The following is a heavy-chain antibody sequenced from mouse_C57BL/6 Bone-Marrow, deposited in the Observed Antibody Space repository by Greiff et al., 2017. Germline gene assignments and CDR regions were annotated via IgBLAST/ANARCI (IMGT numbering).Heavy chain of an antibody. Sequence: VQLQQPGAELVRPGSSVKLSCKASGYTFTSYWMDWVKQRPGQGLEWIGNIYPSDSETHYNQKFKDKATLTVDKSSSTAYMQLSSLTSEDSAVYYCARDPYYGSSYAMDDWGQGTSVTVSS. D-gene: IGHD1-1*01. J-gene: IGHJ4*01. CDR2: IYPSDSET. CDR1: GYTFTSYW. CDR3: ARDPYYGSSYAMDD. V-gene: IGHV1-61*01.